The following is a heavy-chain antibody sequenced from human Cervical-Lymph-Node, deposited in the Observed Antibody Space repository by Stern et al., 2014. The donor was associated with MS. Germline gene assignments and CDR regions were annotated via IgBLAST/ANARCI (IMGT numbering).Heavy chain of an antibody. V-gene: IGHV3-7*01. CDR2: IHHDGSDD. CDR3: ARLSLGY. CDR1: GFTFRNYW. Sequence: EVQLVESGGGLVQPGGSLRLSCVASGFTFRNYWMSWVRQAPGKGLAWVANIHHDGSDDFYVASAKGRFTISRDNAKNSLYLQMNSLRVEDTAVYYCARLSLGYWGQGILVTVSS. J-gene: IGHJ4*02.